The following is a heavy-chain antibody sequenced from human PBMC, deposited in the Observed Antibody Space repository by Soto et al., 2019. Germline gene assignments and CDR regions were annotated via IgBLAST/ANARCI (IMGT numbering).Heavy chain of an antibody. V-gene: IGHV4-39*07. CDR3: STDRGSYYDFDY. J-gene: IGHJ4*02. CDR1: GGSISSSDYY. CDR2: IYYGGST. Sequence: SETLSLTCTVSGGSISSSDYYWGWIRQPPGKGLEWIGTIYYGGSTFYNPSLKSRVTISVDTLYLQMNSLKTEDTAVYYCSTDRGSYYDFDYWGQGTLVTVSS. D-gene: IGHD1-26*01.